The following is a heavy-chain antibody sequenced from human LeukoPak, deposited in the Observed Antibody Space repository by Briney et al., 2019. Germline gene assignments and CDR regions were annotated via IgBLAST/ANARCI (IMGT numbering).Heavy chain of an antibody. CDR2: ISSSSSHI. V-gene: IGHV3-21*01. Sequence: NTGGSLRLSCAASGFTFRSNSMNWVRQAPGKGLEWVSSISSSSSHIYYADSVKGRFTISRDNAKNSLYLQMNSLRAEDTAVYYCARDRYECSGGSCSLSGFDYWGQGTLVTVSS. CDR3: ARDRYECSGGSCSLSGFDY. D-gene: IGHD2-15*01. J-gene: IGHJ4*02. CDR1: GFTFRSNS.